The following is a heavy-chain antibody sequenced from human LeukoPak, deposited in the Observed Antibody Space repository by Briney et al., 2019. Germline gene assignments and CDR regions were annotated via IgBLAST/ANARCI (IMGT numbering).Heavy chain of an antibody. J-gene: IGHJ4*02. Sequence: GGSLRLSCAVSGIIFSSYGIHWVRQAPGKGLEWVAFIRYDGTNKYYADSVKGRFTISRDNSRNTLYLQMNSLRAEDTAVYYCAKVGSGWYGVDYWGQGTLVTVSS. CDR3: AKVGSGWYGVDY. CDR1: GIIFSSYG. V-gene: IGHV3-30*02. D-gene: IGHD6-19*01. CDR2: IRYDGTNK.